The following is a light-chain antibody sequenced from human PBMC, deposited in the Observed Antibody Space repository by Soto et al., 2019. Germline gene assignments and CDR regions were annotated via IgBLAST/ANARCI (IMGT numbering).Light chain of an antibody. CDR1: QSLLSRSNNKNY. CDR2: WAS. Sequence: DIVMTQSPDSLAVSLGERATINCKSSQSLLSRSNNKNYLAWYQHKPGQPPKLLFYWASTRESGVPDRFSGSGSGTDFTLTISSLQAEDVSVYYCQQYYRLPYTFGQGTKLAIK. V-gene: IGKV4-1*01. J-gene: IGKJ2*01. CDR3: QQYYRLPYT.